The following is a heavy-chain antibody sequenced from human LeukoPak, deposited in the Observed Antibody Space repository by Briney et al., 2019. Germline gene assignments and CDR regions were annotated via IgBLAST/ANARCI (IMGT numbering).Heavy chain of an antibody. J-gene: IGHJ4*02. V-gene: IGHV3-23*01. D-gene: IGHD6-19*01. CDR1: GFTLSSYA. CDR2: ISVSGNT. CDR3: AKDHRREQWLVNPQDC. Sequence: GGSLRLSCAASGFTLSSYAMSWVRQGPGKGLEWVSAISVSGNTYHADSVKGRFTISRDSSKNTLYLQMNSLRAEDAAVYYCAKDHRREQWLVNPQDCWGQGTLVTVSS.